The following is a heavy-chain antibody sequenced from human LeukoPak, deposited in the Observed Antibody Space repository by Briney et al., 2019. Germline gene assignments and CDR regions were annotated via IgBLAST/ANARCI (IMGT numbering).Heavy chain of an antibody. V-gene: IGHV4-31*03. J-gene: IGHJ4*02. CDR3: AIGDGDHND. Sequence: TLPLPCTVSVCSIRQRGCYWFCIHPPPGKDLQWMGYIYYCGSTYYIQSLKRRVNISVDTSKTQFSLQLSSVTAADTAVYYCAIGDGDHNDGGEGSLVTVYS. CDR1: VCSIRQRGCY. CDR2: IYYCGST. D-gene: IGHD4-17*01.